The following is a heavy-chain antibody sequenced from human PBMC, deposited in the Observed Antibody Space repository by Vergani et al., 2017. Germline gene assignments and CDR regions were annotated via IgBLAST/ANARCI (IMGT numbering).Heavy chain of an antibody. Sequence: QVLLVQSGAEVKKPGASVRVSCKTSGYTFTNYYIHWVRQAPGQGLEWMGIINPSGGSTTYAQQFQGRLTMTRDTSTSTVYMELSNLRSEDTAVYYCARPHGDILPPDPRRLDYWGQGTLVTVSS. V-gene: IGHV1-46*03. J-gene: IGHJ4*02. CDR3: ARPHGDILPPDPRRLDY. CDR1: GYTFTNYY. CDR2: INPSGGST.